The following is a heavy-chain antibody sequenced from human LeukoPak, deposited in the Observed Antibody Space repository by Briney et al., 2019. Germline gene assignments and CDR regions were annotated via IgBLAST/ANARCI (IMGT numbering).Heavy chain of an antibody. D-gene: IGHD6-19*01. CDR1: GGSISGHY. CDR3: ARGSPRPDI. V-gene: IGHV4-59*08. J-gene: IGHJ3*02. Sequence: SETLSLTCTVSGGSISGHYWSWIRQPPGKGLEWIGYIHYSGITHYSPSLESRVTISVDTSKNQFSLKLSSVTAADTAVYYCARGSPRPDIWGQGTMVTAYS. CDR2: IHYSGIT.